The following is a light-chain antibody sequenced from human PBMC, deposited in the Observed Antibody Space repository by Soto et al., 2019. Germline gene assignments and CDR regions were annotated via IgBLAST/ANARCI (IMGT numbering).Light chain of an antibody. CDR1: QSVSRY. CDR3: QQRCSCSPT. Sequence: EIGLTQSPATLSLSPGDRATLSCRASQSVSRYLAWYQQKPGQAPRLLIHDTSTRATGVPDTFSGSGSGTEFTLTIISLRHEDYSMDYCQQRCSCSPTFGGGTKVEIK. CDR2: DTS. V-gene: IGKV3-11*01. J-gene: IGKJ4*01.